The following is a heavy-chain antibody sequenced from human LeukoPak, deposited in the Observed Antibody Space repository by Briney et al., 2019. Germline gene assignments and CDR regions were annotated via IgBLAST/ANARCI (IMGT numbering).Heavy chain of an antibody. J-gene: IGHJ5*02. CDR3: AREPDA. Sequence: SETLSLTCTVSGDSISGSSYHWGWIRQPPGKGLEWLGTVHHTGRAFYNPSLRGRTTVSVDTSKNEFSLKLTSVTAADTAVYYCAREPDAWGQGILVIVSS. V-gene: IGHV4-39*07. CDR1: GDSISGSSYH. CDR2: VHHTGRA.